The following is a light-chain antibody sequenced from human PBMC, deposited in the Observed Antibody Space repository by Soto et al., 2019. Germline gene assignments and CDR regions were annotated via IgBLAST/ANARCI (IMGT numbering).Light chain of an antibody. Sequence: QSVLTQPASVSGSPGQSITISCTGTSSNIGCYTYVSWYQQHPDKAPQLMLYDVSNRPSGVSNGFSGSKSGTTASLTISGLRADDEADYYCSSYTSGRNLIFGGGTKVTVL. CDR1: SSNIGCYTY. V-gene: IGLV2-14*01. CDR2: DVS. J-gene: IGLJ2*01. CDR3: SSYTSGRNLI.